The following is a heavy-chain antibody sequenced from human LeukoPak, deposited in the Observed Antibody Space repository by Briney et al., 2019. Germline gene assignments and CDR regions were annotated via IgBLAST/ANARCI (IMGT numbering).Heavy chain of an antibody. D-gene: IGHD5-18*01. J-gene: IGHJ4*02. V-gene: IGHV1-69*13. CDR3: ARGSDTAMVLYYFDY. CDR2: IIPIFGTA. Sequence: SVKVSCKASGGTFSSYAISWVRQAPGQGLEWMGGIIPIFGTANYAQKFQGRVTITADESTSTAYMELSSLRSEDTAVYYRARGSDTAMVLYYFDYWGQGTLVTVSS. CDR1: GGTFSSYA.